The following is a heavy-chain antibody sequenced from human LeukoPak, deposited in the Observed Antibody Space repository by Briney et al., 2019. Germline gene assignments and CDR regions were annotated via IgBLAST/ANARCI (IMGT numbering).Heavy chain of an antibody. Sequence: GGSLRLSCAASGFTFSSYGMHWVRQAPGKGLEWVAFIRYDGSNKHYADSVKGRFTISRDNSKNTLYLQMNSLRAEDTAVYYCAKDRSKYSYGWKADYWGQGTLVTVSS. D-gene: IGHD5-18*01. CDR2: IRYDGSNK. CDR3: AKDRSKYSYGWKADY. J-gene: IGHJ4*02. V-gene: IGHV3-30*02. CDR1: GFTFSSYG.